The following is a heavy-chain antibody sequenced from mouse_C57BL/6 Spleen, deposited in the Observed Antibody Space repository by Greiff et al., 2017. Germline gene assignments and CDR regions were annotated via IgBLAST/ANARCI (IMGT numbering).Heavy chain of an antibody. V-gene: IGHV1-63*01. CDR3: ARGLDYWYFDV. D-gene: IGHD3-3*01. Sequence: VMLVESGAELVRPGTSVKMSCKASGYTFTNYWIGWAKQRPGHGLEWIGDIYPGGGYTNYNEKFKGKATLTADKSSSTAYMQFSSLTSEDSAIYYCARGLDYWYFDVWGTGTTVTVSS. CDR1: GYTFTNYW. J-gene: IGHJ1*03. CDR2: IYPGGGYT.